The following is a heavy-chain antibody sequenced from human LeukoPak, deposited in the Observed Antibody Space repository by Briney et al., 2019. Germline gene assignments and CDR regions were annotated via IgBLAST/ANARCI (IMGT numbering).Heavy chain of an antibody. D-gene: IGHD5-24*01. Sequence: KASETLSLTCTVSGGSISSYYWSWIRQPPRKGLEWIGYIYYSGSTNYNPSLKSRVTISVDTSKNQFSLKLSSVTAADTAVYYCARAVEMATIMDWGQGTLVTVSS. CDR3: ARAVEMATIMD. V-gene: IGHV4-59*08. CDR2: IYYSGST. CDR1: GGSISSYY. J-gene: IGHJ4*02.